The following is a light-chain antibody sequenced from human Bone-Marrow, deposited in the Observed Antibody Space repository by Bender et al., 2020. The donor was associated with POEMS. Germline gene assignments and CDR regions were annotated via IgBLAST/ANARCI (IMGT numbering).Light chain of an antibody. Sequence: QSALTQPASVSGSPGQSITISCTGTSSDVGGYNYVSWYQQHPGKAPKLMIYEVSNRPSGVSNRFSGSKSGNTASLTISGLQAEDEGDYYCSSYAGTYTFGGGTKLTVL. CDR1: SSDVGGYNY. J-gene: IGLJ3*02. CDR3: SSYAGTYT. V-gene: IGLV2-14*01. CDR2: EVS.